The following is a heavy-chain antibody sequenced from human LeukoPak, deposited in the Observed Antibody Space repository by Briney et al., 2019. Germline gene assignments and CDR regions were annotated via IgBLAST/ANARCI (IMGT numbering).Heavy chain of an antibody. V-gene: IGHV1-2*02. CDR2: INPERGGT. D-gene: IGHD4-17*01. CDR1: GYTFSGYY. J-gene: IGHJ4*02. Sequence: ASVRVSCKASGYTFSGYYMHWVRQAPGQGLEWMGWINPERGGTRYAQKFQGRVTMTRDTSITTAYMELSRLRSDDTAVYYCARVQGYGDYFDYWGQGTLLTVSS. CDR3: ARVQGYGDYFDY.